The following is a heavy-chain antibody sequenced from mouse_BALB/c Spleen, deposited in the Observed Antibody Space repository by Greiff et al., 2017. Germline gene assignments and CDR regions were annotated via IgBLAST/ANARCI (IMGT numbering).Heavy chain of an antibody. D-gene: IGHD1-1*01. CDR1: GYSITSDYA. CDR3: AYYYGSSYVWFAY. Sequence: EVKVEESGPGLVKPSQSLSLTCTVTGYSITSDYAWNWIRQFPGNKLEWMGYISYSGSTSYNPSLKSRISITRDTSKNQFFLQLNSVTTEDTATYYCAYYYGSSYVWFAYWGQGTLVTVSA. V-gene: IGHV3-2*02. CDR2: ISYSGST. J-gene: IGHJ3*01.